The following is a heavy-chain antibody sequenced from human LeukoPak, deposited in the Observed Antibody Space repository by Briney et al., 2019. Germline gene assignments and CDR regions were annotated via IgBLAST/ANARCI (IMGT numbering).Heavy chain of an antibody. J-gene: IGHJ4*02. CDR2: ISGSGGST. V-gene: IGHV3-23*01. CDR3: AKDLIGIAVAGYFDY. D-gene: IGHD6-19*01. Sequence: GGSLRLSCAASGFTFSSYAMSWVRQAPGKGLEWVSAISGSGGSTYYADSVKGRFTISRDNSKNTLYLQINSLRAEDTAVYYCAKDLIGIAVAGYFDYWGQGTLVTVSS. CDR1: GFTFSSYA.